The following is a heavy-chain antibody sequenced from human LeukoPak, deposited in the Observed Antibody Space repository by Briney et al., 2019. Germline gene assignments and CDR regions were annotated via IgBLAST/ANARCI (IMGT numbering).Heavy chain of an antibody. Sequence: GGSLRLSCAASGFTVSSNYMSWVRQAPGKGLEWFSVIYSGGSTYYADSVKGRFTISRDNSKNTLYLQMNSLRAEDTAVYYCARVGFGEFVRDYDYWGQGTLVTVSS. D-gene: IGHD3-10*01. CDR1: GFTVSSNY. V-gene: IGHV3-66*01. CDR3: ARVGFGEFVRDYDY. J-gene: IGHJ4*02. CDR2: IYSGGST.